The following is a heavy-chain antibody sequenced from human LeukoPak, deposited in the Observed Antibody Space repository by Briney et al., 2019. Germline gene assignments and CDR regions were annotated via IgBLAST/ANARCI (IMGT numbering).Heavy chain of an antibody. CDR3: ATTLNGNTFLGS. CDR1: GYTFTNYW. D-gene: IGHD1-7*01. CDR2: MYLGDSDT. J-gene: IGHJ4*02. Sequence: PGESLNISCKGSGYTFTNYWIGWVRQMPGKGLEWMGIMYLGDSDTRYSPSFQGQVTISADKSISTAYLQWSSLKASDTAMYYCATTLNGNTFLGSWGQGTLVTVSS. V-gene: IGHV5-51*01.